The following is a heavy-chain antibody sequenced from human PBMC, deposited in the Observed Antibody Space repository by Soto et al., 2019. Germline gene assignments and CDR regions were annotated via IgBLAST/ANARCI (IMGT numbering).Heavy chain of an antibody. CDR3: ARGRRDGLFDY. Sequence: XETLSLTCTVAGCSISSYYWSWIRQPPGKGLEWIGYIYYSGSTNYNPSLKSRVTISVDTSKNQFSLKLSSVTAADTAVYYCARGRRDGLFDYWGQGTLVTVSS. V-gene: IGHV4-59*01. CDR1: GCSISSYY. D-gene: IGHD2-8*01. J-gene: IGHJ4*02. CDR2: IYYSGST.